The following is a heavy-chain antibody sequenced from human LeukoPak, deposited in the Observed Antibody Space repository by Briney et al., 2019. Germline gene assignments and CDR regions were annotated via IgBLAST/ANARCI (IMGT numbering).Heavy chain of an antibody. CDR1: GVSFSGYY. V-gene: IGHV4-34*01. J-gene: IGHJ4*02. CDR3: ARGASEDYYDSGSYSLAY. Sequence: SETLSLTCAVYGVSFSGYYWSWIRQPPGKGLEWIGEINHSGSTNYNPSLKSRVTISVDTSKNQFSLKLSSVTAADTAVYYCARGASEDYYDSGSYSLAYWGQGTLVTVSS. D-gene: IGHD3-10*01. CDR2: INHSGST.